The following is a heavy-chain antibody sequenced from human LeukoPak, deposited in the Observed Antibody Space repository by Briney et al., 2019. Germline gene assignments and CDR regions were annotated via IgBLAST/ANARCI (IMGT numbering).Heavy chain of an antibody. CDR2: ISGSGTNT. CDR3: AKDPFRARISTPDY. Sequence: GGSLRLSCAASGFTFSSYAMRWVRQAPGKGLEWVSAISGSGTNTYSADSVKGRFTISRDNSNNTLFLQMDSLRADDTAVYYCAKDPFRARISTPDYWGQGTLVTVSS. D-gene: IGHD6-6*01. V-gene: IGHV3-23*01. J-gene: IGHJ4*02. CDR1: GFTFSSYA.